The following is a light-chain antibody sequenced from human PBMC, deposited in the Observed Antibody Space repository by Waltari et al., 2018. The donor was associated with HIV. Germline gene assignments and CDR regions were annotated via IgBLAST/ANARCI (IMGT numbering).Light chain of an antibody. Sequence: DIVMTQSPLSLPVTPGEPASISCRSSQSLLHIDGYNYLDWYLQKPGQSPQLLISLGSNRASGVPDRFSGSGSGTDFALKISRVEAEDVGIYYCMQALQTPRTFGQGTKVEI. J-gene: IGKJ1*01. CDR3: MQALQTPRT. CDR1: QSLLHIDGYNY. V-gene: IGKV2-28*01. CDR2: LGS.